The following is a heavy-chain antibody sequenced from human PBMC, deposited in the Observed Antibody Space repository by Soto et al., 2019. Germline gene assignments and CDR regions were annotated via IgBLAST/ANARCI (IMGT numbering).Heavy chain of an antibody. D-gene: IGHD6-19*01. CDR2: MSYDGTNE. CDR1: GFSFTHYT. Sequence: LRLSCAASGFSFTHYTINWVRQAPGKGLEWVAVMSYDGTNEYYADSAKGRFTISRDNSKSTVYLQMNSLTPEDTALYYCARKWGTYSSASLDYWGLGTLVTVSS. CDR3: ARKWGTYSSASLDY. J-gene: IGHJ4*02. V-gene: IGHV3-30*04.